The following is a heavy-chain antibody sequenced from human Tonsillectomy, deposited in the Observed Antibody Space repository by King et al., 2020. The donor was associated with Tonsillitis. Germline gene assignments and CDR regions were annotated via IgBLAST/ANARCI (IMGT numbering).Heavy chain of an antibody. CDR2: IYPGDSDI. D-gene: IGHD3-22*01. J-gene: IGHJ3*02. V-gene: IGHV5-51*01. CDR1: GYSFTSYW. Sequence: QLVQSGAEVKKPGGSLKISCKGSGYSFTSYWIGWVRQMPGKGLEWMGFIYPGDSDIRYSPSFQGQVTISADKSISTAYLQWSSLKASDTAMYYCATSSITMTSRVAFDIWGQGTMVTVSS. CDR3: ATSSITMTSRVAFDI.